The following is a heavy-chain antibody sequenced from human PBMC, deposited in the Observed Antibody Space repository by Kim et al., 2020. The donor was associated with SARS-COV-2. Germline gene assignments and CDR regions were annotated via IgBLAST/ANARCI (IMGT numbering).Heavy chain of an antibody. V-gene: IGHV4-59*08. Sequence: SETLSLTCTVSGGSISSYYWSWIRQPPGKGLEWIGYIYYSGSTNYNPSLKSRVTISVDTSKNQFSLKLSSVTAADTAVYYCARAGYSSSLEGFDPWGQGTLVTVSS. CDR2: IYYSGST. CDR1: GGSISSYY. CDR3: ARAGYSSSLEGFDP. D-gene: IGHD6-13*01. J-gene: IGHJ5*02.